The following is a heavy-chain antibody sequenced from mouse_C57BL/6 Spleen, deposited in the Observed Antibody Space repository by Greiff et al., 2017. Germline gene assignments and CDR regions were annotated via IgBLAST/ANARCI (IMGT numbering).Heavy chain of an antibody. V-gene: IGHV5-6*01. CDR2: ISSGGSYT. J-gene: IGHJ4*01. CDR3: ARHEAMDY. CDR1: GFTFSSYG. Sequence: EVQLVESGGDLVKPGGSLKLSCAASGFTFSSYGMSWVRQTPDKRLEWVATISSGGSYTYYPDSVKGRFTISRDNAKNTLYLQMSSLKSEDTAMYYCARHEAMDYWGKGTSVTVSS.